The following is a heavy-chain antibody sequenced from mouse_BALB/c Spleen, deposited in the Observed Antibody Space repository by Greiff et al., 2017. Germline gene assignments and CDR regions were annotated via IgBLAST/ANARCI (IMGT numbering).Heavy chain of an antibody. CDR2: IWAGGST. J-gene: IGHJ1*01. D-gene: IGHD2-1*01. CDR1: GFSLTSYG. CDR3: ARDPYGNYWYFDV. V-gene: IGHV2-9*02. Sequence: QVQLQQSGPGLVAPSQSLSITCTVSGFSLTSYGVHWVRQPPGKGLEWLGVIWAGGSTNYNSALMSRLSISKDNSKSQVFLKMNSLQTDDTAMYYCARDPYGNYWYFDVWGAGTTVTVSS.